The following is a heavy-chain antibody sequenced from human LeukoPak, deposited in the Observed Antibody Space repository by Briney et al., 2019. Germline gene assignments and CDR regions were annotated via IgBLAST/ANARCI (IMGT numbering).Heavy chain of an antibody. Sequence: SETLSLTCTVSGGSVSSGSYYWSWIRQPPGKGLEWIGYIYYSGSTNYNPSLKSRVTISVDTSKNQFSLKLSSVTAADTAVYYCARLLGYCTGGVCHDYWGQGTLVTVSS. CDR1: GGSVSSGSYY. D-gene: IGHD2-8*02. V-gene: IGHV4-61*01. CDR2: IYYSGST. CDR3: ARLLGYCTGGVCHDY. J-gene: IGHJ4*02.